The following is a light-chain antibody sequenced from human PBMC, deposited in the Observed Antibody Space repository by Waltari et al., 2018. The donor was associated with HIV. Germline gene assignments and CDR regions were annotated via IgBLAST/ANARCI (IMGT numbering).Light chain of an antibody. CDR3: QQSHFLWT. CDR1: QDIRHH. Sequence: DIQMTQSPVFLSSYIGDSVTITCQAKQDIRHHLNWYRQSPGKVPKLLIYDTSYLETGVSSRFSGRGSGTDFSLTISNLQPEDIGIFYCQQSHFLWTFGQGTKVEI. J-gene: IGKJ1*01. V-gene: IGKV1-33*01. CDR2: DTS.